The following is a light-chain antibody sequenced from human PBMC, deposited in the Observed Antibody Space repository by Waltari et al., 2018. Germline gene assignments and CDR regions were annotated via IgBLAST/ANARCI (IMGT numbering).Light chain of an antibody. CDR2: VNSDGSH. V-gene: IGLV4-69*01. CDR1: SGHSSNV. J-gene: IGLJ3*02. CDR3: QTGGHGTWV. Sequence: QLVLTHSPSASASLGASVKPTCTLTSGHSSNVIAWLQQQPEKGPRYLMKVNSDGSHRKGDEIPDRFSGSSSGAERYLTISNLQSEDEADYYCQTGGHGTWVFGGGTKLTVL.